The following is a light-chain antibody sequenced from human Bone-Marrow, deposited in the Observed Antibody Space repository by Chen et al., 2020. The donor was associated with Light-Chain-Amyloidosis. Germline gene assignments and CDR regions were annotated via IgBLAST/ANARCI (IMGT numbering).Light chain of an antibody. Sequence: SYELTQLPSVSESLGQTPRITRSGDDLPTKYAYWYQQKPGQAPVLVIHRDTERPSGISERFSGSSSRATATLTISGVQAEDEADYHCQSADSSGTYEVVFGGGTKLTVL. CDR1: DLPTKY. CDR3: QSADSSGTYEVV. CDR2: RDT. V-gene: IGLV3-25*03. J-gene: IGLJ2*01.